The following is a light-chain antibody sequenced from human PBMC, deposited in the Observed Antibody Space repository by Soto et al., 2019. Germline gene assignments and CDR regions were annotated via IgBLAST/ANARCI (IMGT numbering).Light chain of an antibody. V-gene: IGLV2-14*03. Sequence: QSALTQPASVSGSHGQSITVSCIGTSSDIGGYNYVSWYQQHPGKAPKLMIYDVSNRPSGVSDRFSGSKSGNTASLTISGLQADDEAYYYCSSYASSNTQVFGGGTNLTVL. CDR1: SSDIGGYNY. CDR2: DVS. CDR3: SSYASSNTQV. J-gene: IGLJ2*01.